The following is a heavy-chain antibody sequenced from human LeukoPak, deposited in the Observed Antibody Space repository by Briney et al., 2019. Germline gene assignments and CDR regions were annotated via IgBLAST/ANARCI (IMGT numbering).Heavy chain of an antibody. D-gene: IGHD2-2*01. J-gene: IGHJ4*02. CDR2: IIPIFGTA. CDR1: GYTFTSYG. V-gene: IGHV1-69*13. Sequence: GASVKVSCKASGYTFTSYGIIWVRRAPGQGLEWMGGIIPIFGTANYAQKFQGRVTITADESTSTAYMELSSLRSEDTAVYYCARESGLRDIVVVPGSYYFDYWGQGTLVTVSS. CDR3: ARESGLRDIVVVPGSYYFDY.